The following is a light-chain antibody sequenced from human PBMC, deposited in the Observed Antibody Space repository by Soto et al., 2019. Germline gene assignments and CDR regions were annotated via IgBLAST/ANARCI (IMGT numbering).Light chain of an antibody. J-gene: IGKJ1*01. Sequence: DILMTQSPSTLSASVGDRVTITCRSSQSITSWLAWYQQKPGKAPKLLIYKASSLESGVPSRFSGSGSGTEFTLTISSLQPDDFATYYCQHYNSYPWTFGQGTKV. CDR2: KAS. V-gene: IGKV1-5*03. CDR1: QSITSW. CDR3: QHYNSYPWT.